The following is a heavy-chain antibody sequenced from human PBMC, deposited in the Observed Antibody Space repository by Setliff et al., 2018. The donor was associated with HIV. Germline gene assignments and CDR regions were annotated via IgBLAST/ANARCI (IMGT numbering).Heavy chain of an antibody. V-gene: IGHV3-33*06. CDR3: AKEPTYYYDSSGPHDAFDI. Sequence: GGSLRLSCAASGFTFRSYGMHWVRQAPGKGLEWVAVIWYDGSNKCYADSVKGRFTISRDNSKNTLYLQMNSLRAEDTAVYYCAKEPTYYYDSSGPHDAFDIWGQGTMVTVSS. CDR2: IWYDGSNK. D-gene: IGHD3-22*01. CDR1: GFTFRSYG. J-gene: IGHJ3*02.